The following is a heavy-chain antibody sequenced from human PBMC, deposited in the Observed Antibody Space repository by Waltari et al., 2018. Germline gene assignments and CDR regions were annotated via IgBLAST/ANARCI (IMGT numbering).Heavy chain of an antibody. J-gene: IGHJ4*02. CDR2: SSAYNGKP. Sequence: QVQLVQSGAEVKKHGASVKVSCKASGYTFTSYGISWVRQAPGQGLEWMGWSSAYNGKPNHAQKLQGRVTMTTDTPTSTAYMALRSLRSDDTAVYYWARGVSGSYALQGDYWGQGTLVTVSS. CDR3: ARGVSGSYALQGDY. CDR1: GYTFTSYG. D-gene: IGHD1-26*01. V-gene: IGHV1-18*01.